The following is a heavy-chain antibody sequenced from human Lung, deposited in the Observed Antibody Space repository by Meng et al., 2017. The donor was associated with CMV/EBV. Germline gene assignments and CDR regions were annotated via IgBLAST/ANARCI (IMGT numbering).Heavy chain of an antibody. CDR3: ARSDDFWSGYYRGRRDYYYYGMDV. D-gene: IGHD3-3*01. V-gene: IGHV3-21*01. CDR2: ISSSSSYI. CDR1: GFTFSSYS. J-gene: IGHJ6*02. Sequence: GESLKISCAAFGFTFSSYSMNWVRQAPGKGLEWVSSISSSSSYIYYADSVKGRFTISRDNAKNSLYLQMNSLRAEDTAVYYCARSDDFWSGYYRGRRDYYYYGMDVWGQGTTVTVSS.